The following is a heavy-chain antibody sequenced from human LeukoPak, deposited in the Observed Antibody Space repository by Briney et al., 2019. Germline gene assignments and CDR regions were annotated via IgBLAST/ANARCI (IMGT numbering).Heavy chain of an antibody. J-gene: IGHJ4*02. CDR3: ARDDALSHYYGSGSYHY. Sequence: SGTLSLTCAVSGGSISSSNWWGGVRRPPGKGLEWIGEIYHSGSTNYNPSLKSRVTISVDKSKNQFSLKLSSVTAADTAVYYCARDDALSHYYGSGSYHYWGQGTLVTVSS. D-gene: IGHD3-10*01. CDR1: GGSISSSNW. V-gene: IGHV4-4*02. CDR2: IYHSGST.